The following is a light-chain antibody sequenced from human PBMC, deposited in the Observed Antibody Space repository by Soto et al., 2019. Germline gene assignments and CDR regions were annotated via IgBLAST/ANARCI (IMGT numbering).Light chain of an antibody. CDR3: HQYNNWPQT. Sequence: EIVMTQSPATLSVSPGERATLSCRASQSVSSNLAWYQQKPGQAPRLLIYGASTRATGIPARFSGSGSGTEFTLTISSPQSEDFSVYYCHQYNNWPQTFGQGTKLEIK. V-gene: IGKV3-15*01. CDR2: GAS. J-gene: IGKJ2*01. CDR1: QSVSSN.